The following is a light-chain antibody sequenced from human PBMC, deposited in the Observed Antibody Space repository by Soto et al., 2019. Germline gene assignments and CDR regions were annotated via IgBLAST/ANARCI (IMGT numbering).Light chain of an antibody. Sequence: QSVLTQPPSVYAAPGQKVTISCSGSSSNIGNNYVSWYQQLPGTAPKLLIYDNNKRPSGIPDRFSGSKSGTSATLGITGLQTGDEADYYCGTWDSSLSAGQVFGGGTKVTVL. J-gene: IGLJ3*02. CDR2: DNN. CDR1: SSNIGNNY. V-gene: IGLV1-51*01. CDR3: GTWDSSLSAGQV.